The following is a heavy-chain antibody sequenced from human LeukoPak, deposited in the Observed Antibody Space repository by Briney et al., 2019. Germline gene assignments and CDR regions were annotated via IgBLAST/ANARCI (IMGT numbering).Heavy chain of an antibody. Sequence: PSETLSLTCTVSGDSINAYYWSWIRQPAGKGLEWIGRIYTSGGTNYNPSLKSRVTISVDTSKNQFSLKLSSVTAADTAVYYCARGAYYYGSGSYWWGQGTLVTVSS. CDR2: IYTSGGT. D-gene: IGHD3-10*01. J-gene: IGHJ4*02. CDR3: ARGAYYYGSGSYW. CDR1: GDSINAYY. V-gene: IGHV4-4*07.